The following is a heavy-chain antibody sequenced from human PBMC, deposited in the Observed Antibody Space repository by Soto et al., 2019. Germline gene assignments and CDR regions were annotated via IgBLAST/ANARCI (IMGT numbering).Heavy chain of an antibody. D-gene: IGHD6-13*01. CDR1: GYTFTRYY. CDR2: INPSGGST. J-gene: IGHJ4*02. Sequence: ASVKVSCKASGYTFTRYYMHWVRQAPGQGLEWMGIINPSGGSTSYAQKFQGRVTMTRDTSTSTVYMELSSLRSEDTAVYYCARKDRGSSRSSSWIEAGFLFDYWGQGTLVTVSS. V-gene: IGHV1-46*01. CDR3: ARKDRGSSRSSSWIEAGFLFDY.